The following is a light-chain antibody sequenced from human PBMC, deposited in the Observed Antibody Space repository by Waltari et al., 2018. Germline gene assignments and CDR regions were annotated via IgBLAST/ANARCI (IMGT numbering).Light chain of an antibody. V-gene: IGLV8-61*01. CDR1: SGPVSSDYF. CDR2: STS. Sequence: QTVVTQEPSFSVSPGGTVTLTCGLSSGPVSSDYFPSWYQQTPGQAPRTLIYSTSTRSSGVPDRFFGAILGNKAALTITGAQADDESDYYCALYMGRGIVILGGGTKVTVL. J-gene: IGLJ2*01. CDR3: ALYMGRGIVI.